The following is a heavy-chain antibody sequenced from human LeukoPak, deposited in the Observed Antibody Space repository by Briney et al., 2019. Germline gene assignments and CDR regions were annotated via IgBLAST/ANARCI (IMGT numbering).Heavy chain of an antibody. V-gene: IGHV1-46*01. J-gene: IGHJ6*02. D-gene: IGHD7-27*01. Sequence: ASVTVSCKTSGYTFTSYFIHWVRQAPGQGLEWMGLFNPSGGGTDYAQKFQGRVTITSDTSASTVYMEVSSLRSEDTAVYYCARWGRHGMDVWGQGTTVTVSS. CDR3: ARWGRHGMDV. CDR1: GYTFTSYF. CDR2: FNPSGGGT.